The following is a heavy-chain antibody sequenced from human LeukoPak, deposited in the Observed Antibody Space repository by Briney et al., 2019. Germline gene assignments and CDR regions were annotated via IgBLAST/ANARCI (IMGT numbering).Heavy chain of an antibody. CDR3: ARDLSGWSPPDY. J-gene: IGHJ4*02. D-gene: IGHD6-19*01. Sequence: PSETLSLTRTVSGGSISSGGYYWSWIRQPPGKGLEWIGYIYHSGSTNYNPSLKSRVTTSVDTSKNQFSLKLSSVTAADTAVYYCARDLSGWSPPDYWGQGTLVTVSS. CDR1: GGSISSGGYY. CDR2: IYHSGST. V-gene: IGHV4-30-2*01.